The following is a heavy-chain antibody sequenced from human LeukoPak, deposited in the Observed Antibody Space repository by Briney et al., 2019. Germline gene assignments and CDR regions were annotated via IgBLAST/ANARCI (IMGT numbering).Heavy chain of an antibody. J-gene: IGHJ3*02. CDR2: IIPLLGIT. V-gene: IGHV1-69*04. Sequence: SVKVSCKASGGTFSSYAMNWVRQAPGQGLECVGRIIPLLGITNHAQKLQGRVTVTADTSTNTAYMELSSLISDDTAVYYCARARTMITFGGIRHAFDIWGQGTLVTVSS. D-gene: IGHD3-16*01. CDR3: ARARTMITFGGIRHAFDI. CDR1: GGTFSSYA.